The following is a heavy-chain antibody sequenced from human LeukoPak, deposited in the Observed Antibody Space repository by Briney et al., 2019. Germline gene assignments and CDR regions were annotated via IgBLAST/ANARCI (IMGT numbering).Heavy chain of an antibody. Sequence: GGSLRLSCAASGFTFSTYTMNWVRQAPGKGLEWVSSISSTSSYIYYADSVKGRFTISRDNAKNSLYLQMNSLRAEDTAVYYCAGVATAGTVADYWGQGTLVTVSS. CDR3: AGVATAGTVADY. CDR2: ISSTSSYI. J-gene: IGHJ4*02. D-gene: IGHD6-13*01. V-gene: IGHV3-21*01. CDR1: GFTFSTYT.